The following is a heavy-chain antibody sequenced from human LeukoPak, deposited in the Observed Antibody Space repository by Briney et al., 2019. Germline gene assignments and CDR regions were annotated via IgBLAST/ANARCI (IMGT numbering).Heavy chain of an antibody. V-gene: IGHV1-18*01. CDR3: AESAVAGLYFDY. D-gene: IGHD6-19*01. CDR2: ISAYNGNT. CDR1: GYTFTNYG. Sequence: GASVKVSCKASGYTFTNYGISWVRQAPGQGLEWMGWISAYNGNTNYAQKLQGRVTMTTDTSTTTAYMELRSLRSEDTAVYYCAESAVAGLYFDYWGQGTLVTVSS. J-gene: IGHJ4*02.